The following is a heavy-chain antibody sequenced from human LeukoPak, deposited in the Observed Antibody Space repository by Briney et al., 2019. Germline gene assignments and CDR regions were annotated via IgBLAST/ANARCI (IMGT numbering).Heavy chain of an antibody. Sequence: GGPPRLSCAASGFTFGAYAMHWDRQSPGKGLEWVALISYDGNNEWYADSVKGRFTVSRDNSKNTLYLQMNSLRVEDTAVYYCARGHPHGWELYLDYWGQGTLVTVSS. CDR3: ARGHPHGWELYLDY. J-gene: IGHJ4*02. D-gene: IGHD1-26*01. CDR2: ISYDGNNE. V-gene: IGHV3-30*04. CDR1: GFTFGAYA.